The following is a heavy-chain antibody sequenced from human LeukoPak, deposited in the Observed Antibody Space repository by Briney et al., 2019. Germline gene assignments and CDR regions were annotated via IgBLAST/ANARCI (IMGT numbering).Heavy chain of an antibody. V-gene: IGHV4-31*03. CDR1: GGSISSGGYY. D-gene: IGHD3-10*01. Sequence: SETLSLTCTVSGGSISSGGYYWSWIRQHPGKGLEWIGYIYYSGSTYYNPSLKSRVTISVDTSKNRFSLKVSSVTAADTAVYYCASSSGYGMDVWGKGTTVTVSS. CDR3: ASSSGYGMDV. J-gene: IGHJ6*04. CDR2: IYYSGST.